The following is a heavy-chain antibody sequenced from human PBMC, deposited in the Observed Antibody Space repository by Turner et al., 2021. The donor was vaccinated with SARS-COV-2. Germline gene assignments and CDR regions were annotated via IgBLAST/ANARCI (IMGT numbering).Heavy chain of an antibody. Sequence: EVQLVESGGGLVKPGGSLSLSCAASGFTFSSYSMNWVGQAPGKGLEWVSSISSSSSYIYYADSVKGRFTISRDNAKNSLYLQMNSLRAEDTAVYYCARDHRPVVVPAAKRAGSYYYGMDVWGQGTTVTVSS. V-gene: IGHV3-21*01. D-gene: IGHD2-2*01. CDR3: ARDHRPVVVPAAKRAGSYYYGMDV. CDR2: ISSSSSYI. CDR1: GFTFSSYS. J-gene: IGHJ6*02.